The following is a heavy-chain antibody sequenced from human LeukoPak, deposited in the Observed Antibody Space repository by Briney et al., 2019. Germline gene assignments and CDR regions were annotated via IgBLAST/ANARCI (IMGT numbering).Heavy chain of an antibody. CDR2: FDPEDGET. D-gene: IGHD3-9*01. CDR1: GCTLTELS. CDR3: ATAPYYDILTGYRYGIFDY. V-gene: IGHV1-24*01. Sequence: ASVKVSCKVSGCTLTELSMHWVRQAPGKGLEWMGGFDPEDGETIYAQKFQGRVTMTEDTSTDTAYMELSSLRSEDTAVYCCATAPYYDILTGYRYGIFDYWGQGTLVTVSS. J-gene: IGHJ4*02.